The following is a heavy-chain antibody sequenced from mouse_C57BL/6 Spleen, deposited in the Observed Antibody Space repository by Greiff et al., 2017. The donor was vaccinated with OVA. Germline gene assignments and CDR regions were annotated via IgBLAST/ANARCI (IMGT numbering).Heavy chain of an antibody. CDR3: ACRGDCDA. CDR2: IDPSDSYT. CDR1: GYTFTSYW. Sequence: VQLQQPGAELVMPGASVKLSCKASGYTFTSYWMHWVKQRPGQGLEWIGEIDPSDSYTNYNQKFKGKSTLTVDKSSITAYMQLSSLTSEDSAVYYCACRGDCDAWGTGTTVTVSS. V-gene: IGHV1-69*01. J-gene: IGHJ1*03.